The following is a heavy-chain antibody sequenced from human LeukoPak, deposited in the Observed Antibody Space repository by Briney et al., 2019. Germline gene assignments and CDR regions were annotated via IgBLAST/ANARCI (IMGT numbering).Heavy chain of an antibody. CDR2: TYPGDSNT. Sequence: GESLKISCKGSEYSFTNNWIGWVRQMPGKGLEWMGITYPGDSNTRYSPSFQGQVTISADKSISSAYLQWSSLKASDTAMYYCVRSPACSSGTCYPNWFDPWGQGTLVTVSS. CDR1: EYSFTNNW. V-gene: IGHV5-51*01. CDR3: VRSPACSSGTCYPNWFDP. J-gene: IGHJ5*02. D-gene: IGHD2-15*01.